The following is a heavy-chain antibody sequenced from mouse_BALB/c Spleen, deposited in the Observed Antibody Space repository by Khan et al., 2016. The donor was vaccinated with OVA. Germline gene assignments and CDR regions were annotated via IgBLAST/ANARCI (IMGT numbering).Heavy chain of an antibody. J-gene: IGHJ4*01. CDR2: IGPGSSNA. V-gene: IGHV1S41*01. Sequence: DLVKPGASVKLSCKASGYTFTSYWINWIKQRPGQGLEWIGRIGPGSSNAYYNDMFKDKATLTVDTSSNTAYIQLSSLSSEDSAVFFGAGEDYYGRSCYAMDYGGQGTSVTVSA. CDR3: AGEDYYGRSCYAMDY. CDR1: GYTFTSYW. D-gene: IGHD1-1*01.